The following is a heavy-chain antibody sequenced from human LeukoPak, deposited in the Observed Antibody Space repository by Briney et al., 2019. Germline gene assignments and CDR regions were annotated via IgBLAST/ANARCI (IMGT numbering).Heavy chain of an antibody. J-gene: IGHJ4*02. CDR1: GDSITAYY. Sequence: SETLSLTCSVSGDSITAYYWSWIRQAPGKGLEWIGQIYTSGNTAYNPSLRSRVSMSVDTSKNQLSLNLYSVTAADTAVYYCARSGGSGTYYDGSFDYWSQGTLVTVSS. V-gene: IGHV4-4*07. CDR3: ARSGGSGTYYDGSFDY. D-gene: IGHD1-26*01. CDR2: IYTSGNT.